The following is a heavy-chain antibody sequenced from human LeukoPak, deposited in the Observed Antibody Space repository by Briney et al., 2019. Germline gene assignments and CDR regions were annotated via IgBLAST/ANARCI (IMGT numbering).Heavy chain of an antibody. CDR3: ARHVGISF. Sequence: GGSLRLSCTASGFTFSGAWMTWVRQAPGKGLEWVANVREDGTEKNYVDSVKGRFTISRDNAKNSLFLQMSDLRDDDTAIYYCARHVGISFWGQGTLVTVSS. V-gene: IGHV3-7*01. CDR1: GFTFSGAW. D-gene: IGHD7-27*01. J-gene: IGHJ4*02. CDR2: VREDGTEK.